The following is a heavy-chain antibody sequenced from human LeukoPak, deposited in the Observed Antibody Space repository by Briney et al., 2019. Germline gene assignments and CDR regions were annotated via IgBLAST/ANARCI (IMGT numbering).Heavy chain of an antibody. D-gene: IGHD2-8*01. CDR2: ISYDGSNK. CDR3: PKDGHCSNGVCYGYFDY. J-gene: IGHJ4*02. Sequence: QSGGSLRLSCAASGFTFSSYGMHWVRQAPGKGLEWVALISYDGSNKYYADSVKGRFTISRDNSKNTLYLQMNSLRAEDTAVYYCPKDGHCSNGVCYGYFDYWGQGILVTVSS. CDR1: GFTFSSYG. V-gene: IGHV3-30*18.